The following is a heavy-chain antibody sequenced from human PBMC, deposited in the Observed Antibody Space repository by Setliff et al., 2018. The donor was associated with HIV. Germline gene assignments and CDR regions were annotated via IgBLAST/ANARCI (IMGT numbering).Heavy chain of an antibody. CDR1: GYTLTELS. CDR2: FDPGNGET. Sequence: ASVKVSCKLSGYTLTELSMHWVRQAPGKGLEWMGSFDPGNGETIYAQKFQGRVTMTEDTSTNTAYMELSSLKSEDTAVYYCARDAPEPSYGGSQVYWGQGTLVTVSS. D-gene: IGHD5-12*01. V-gene: IGHV1-24*01. J-gene: IGHJ4*02. CDR3: ARDAPEPSYGGSQVY.